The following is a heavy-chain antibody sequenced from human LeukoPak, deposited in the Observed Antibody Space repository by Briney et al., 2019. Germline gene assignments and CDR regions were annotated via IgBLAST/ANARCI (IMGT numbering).Heavy chain of an antibody. D-gene: IGHD2-15*01. Sequence: SETLSLTCTVSGGSISSYYWSWIRQPAGKGLEWIGRIYTSGSTNYNPSLKSRVTMSVDTSKNQFSLKLSSVTAADTAVYYCARGLVEARFEYFDYWGQGTLVTVSS. CDR3: ARGLVEARFEYFDY. CDR2: IYTSGST. V-gene: IGHV4-4*07. CDR1: GGSISSYY. J-gene: IGHJ4*02.